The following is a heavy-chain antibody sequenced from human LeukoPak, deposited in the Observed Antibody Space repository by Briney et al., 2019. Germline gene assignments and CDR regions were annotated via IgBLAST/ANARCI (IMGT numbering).Heavy chain of an antibody. Sequence: SETLSLTCTVSGGSISSYYWSWIRQPPGKGLEWIGYIYYSGSTNYNPSLKSRVTISVDTSKNQFSLKLSSVTAADTAVYYCARLGGSGWSTEYYQHWGQGTLATVSS. CDR1: GGSISSYY. V-gene: IGHV4-59*08. CDR3: ARLGGSGWSTEYYQH. D-gene: IGHD6-19*01. J-gene: IGHJ1*01. CDR2: IYYSGST.